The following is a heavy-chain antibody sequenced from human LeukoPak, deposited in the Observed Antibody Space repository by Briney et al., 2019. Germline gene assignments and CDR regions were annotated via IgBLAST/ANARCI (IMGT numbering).Heavy chain of an antibody. CDR3: AKDLRTYGDYGP. CDR2: MNPNSGNT. Sequence: ASVKVSCKASGYTFTSYDINWVRQATGQGLEWMGWMNPNSGNTGYAQKFQGRVTMTRNTSISTAYMELSSLRSEDTAVYYCAKDLRTYGDYGPWGQGTLVTVSS. J-gene: IGHJ4*02. CDR1: GYTFTSYD. V-gene: IGHV1-8*01. D-gene: IGHD4-17*01.